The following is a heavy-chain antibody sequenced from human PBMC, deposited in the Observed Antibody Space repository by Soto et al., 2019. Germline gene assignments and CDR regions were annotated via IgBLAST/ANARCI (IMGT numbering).Heavy chain of an antibody. Sequence: GESLKIFCKGSGYSFAGYWITWVRQKPGKGLEWMGRIDPSDSQTYYSPSFRGHVTISATKSITTVFLQWSSLRASDTAMYYCARQIYDSDTGPNFQYYFDSWGQGTPVTVSS. CDR2: IDPSDSQT. CDR1: GYSFAGYW. J-gene: IGHJ4*02. CDR3: ARQIYDSDTGPNFQYYFDS. D-gene: IGHD3-22*01. V-gene: IGHV5-10-1*01.